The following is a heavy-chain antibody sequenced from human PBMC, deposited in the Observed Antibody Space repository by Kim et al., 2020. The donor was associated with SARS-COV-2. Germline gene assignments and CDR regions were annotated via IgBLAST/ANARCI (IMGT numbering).Heavy chain of an antibody. Sequence: NTVKGRFTISRDTSKNTLYLLMGSLRAEDMAVYYCARGSGNYYYYYYMDVWGKGTTVTVSS. J-gene: IGHJ6*03. D-gene: IGHD3-3*01. V-gene: IGHV3-64*01. CDR3: ARGSGNYYYYYYMDV.